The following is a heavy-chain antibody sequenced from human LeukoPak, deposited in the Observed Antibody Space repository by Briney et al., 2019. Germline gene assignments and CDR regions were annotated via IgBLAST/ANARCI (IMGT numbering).Heavy chain of an antibody. Sequence: SDTLSLTCSVSGGSISNYFWTWIRQPPGKGLEWIGYIYSSGSTYYNPSLKSRVTISVDTSKNRFSLKLSTVTAADTAVYYCARRPTGDPKFDYWGQGTLVTVSS. CDR1: GGSISNYF. CDR2: IYSSGST. V-gene: IGHV4-59*08. D-gene: IGHD7-27*01. CDR3: ARRPTGDPKFDY. J-gene: IGHJ4*02.